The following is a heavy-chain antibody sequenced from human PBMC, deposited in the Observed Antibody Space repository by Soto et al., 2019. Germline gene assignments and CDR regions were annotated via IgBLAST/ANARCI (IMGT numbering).Heavy chain of an antibody. D-gene: IGHD6-19*01. CDR3: ASGGSGSY. V-gene: IGHV4-34*01. Sequence: PSETLSLTCAVYGGSFSGYYWSWIRQPPGKGLEWIGEINHSGSTNYNPSLKSRVTISVDTSKNQFSLKLSSVTAADTAVYYCASGGSGSYWGQGTLVTVSS. CDR1: GGSFSGYY. J-gene: IGHJ4*02. CDR2: INHSGST.